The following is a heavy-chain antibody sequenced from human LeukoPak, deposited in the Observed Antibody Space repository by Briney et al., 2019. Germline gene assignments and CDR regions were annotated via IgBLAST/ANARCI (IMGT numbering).Heavy chain of an antibody. J-gene: IGHJ4*02. Sequence: GGSLRLSCAVSGFTFSSYTMNWVRQAPGKGLEWVSSFSSSSSYIYYADSVRGRFTISRDNAKNSLYLQMNSLRAEDTAVYYCARDSVVGATDYWGQGTLVTVSS. CDR3: ARDSVVGATDY. CDR1: GFTFSSYT. D-gene: IGHD1-26*01. CDR2: FSSSSSYI. V-gene: IGHV3-21*01.